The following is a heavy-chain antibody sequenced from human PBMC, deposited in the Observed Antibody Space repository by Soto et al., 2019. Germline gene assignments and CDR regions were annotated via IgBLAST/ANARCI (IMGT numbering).Heavy chain of an antibody. Sequence: EVQLVESGGGLVQPGGSLRLSCAASGFTFSSYAMHWVRQAPGKGLEYVSAISSNGGSTYYANSVKGRFTISRDNSKNTLYVQMGSLRAEEMAVYYCATLPAAPLEDYYYGMEVWGQGTTVTVSS. CDR3: ATLPAAPLEDYYYGMEV. CDR1: GFTFSSYA. J-gene: IGHJ6*02. V-gene: IGHV3-64*01. D-gene: IGHD2-2*01. CDR2: ISSNGGST.